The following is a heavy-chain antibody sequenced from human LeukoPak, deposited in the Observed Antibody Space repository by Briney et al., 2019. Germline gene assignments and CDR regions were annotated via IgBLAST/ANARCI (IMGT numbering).Heavy chain of an antibody. V-gene: IGHV1-69*05. Sequence: ASVKVSCKASGGTFSNHAINWVRQTPGQGLEWMGGIIPVFGFDTRNYAQKFQGRVSITTDESTSTARMELNSLRVEDTAVYYCATMYYDPRSGYHDAFDIWGQGTVVTVSS. CDR2: IIPVFGFDTR. CDR3: ATMYYDPRSGYHDAFDI. CDR1: GGTFSNHA. J-gene: IGHJ3*02. D-gene: IGHD3-3*01.